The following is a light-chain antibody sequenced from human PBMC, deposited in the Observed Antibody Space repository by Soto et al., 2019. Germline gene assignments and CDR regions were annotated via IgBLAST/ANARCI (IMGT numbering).Light chain of an antibody. CDR2: ATS. J-gene: IGKJ1*01. Sequence: EIVMTQSPATLSVSPGERASLSCRASQSVSSNLAWYQQKPGQTPRLLIYATSTRATGIPARFSGSGSGTEFTLTISSLQSEDFAVYYCQQYSNWPSRTFGQGTKVDIK. CDR3: QQYSNWPSRT. CDR1: QSVSSN. V-gene: IGKV3-15*01.